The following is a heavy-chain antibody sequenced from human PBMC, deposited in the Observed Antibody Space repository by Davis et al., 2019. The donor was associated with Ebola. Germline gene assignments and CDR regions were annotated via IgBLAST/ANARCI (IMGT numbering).Heavy chain of an antibody. V-gene: IGHV3-21*01. Sequence: GGSLRLSCAASGFTFSSYSMDWVRQAPGKGLEWVSSISSSSSYISYADSVKGRFTISRDNAKNSLYLQMNSLRAEDTAVYYCARVTSPWGQGTLVTVSS. J-gene: IGHJ5*02. CDR1: GFTFSSYS. CDR2: ISSSSSYI. D-gene: IGHD2/OR15-2a*01. CDR3: ARVTSP.